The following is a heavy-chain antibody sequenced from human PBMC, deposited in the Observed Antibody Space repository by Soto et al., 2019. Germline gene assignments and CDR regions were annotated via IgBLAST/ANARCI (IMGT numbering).Heavy chain of an antibody. Sequence: QVQLVQSGAEVKKPGSSVKVSCKAPGGTFSTYIISWVRQAPGQGLEWMGRIIPIPDITNYAQKFQGRVTITTNKSTSTAYMELSILRSEDTAVYYCARDRSTTRGDPFELWGQGTMVTVSS. CDR2: IIPIPDIT. D-gene: IGHD2-2*01. J-gene: IGHJ3*01. CDR3: ARDRSTTRGDPFEL. V-gene: IGHV1-69*08. CDR1: GGTFSTYI.